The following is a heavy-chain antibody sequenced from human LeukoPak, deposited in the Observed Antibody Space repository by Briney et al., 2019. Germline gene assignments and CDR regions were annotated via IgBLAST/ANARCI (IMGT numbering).Heavy chain of an antibody. CDR1: GGSFSAYN. V-gene: IGHV4-34*01. D-gene: IGHD4-11*01. CDR3: ARSGQTTVAYLD. J-gene: IGHJ4*02. Sequence: SETLSLTCAVNGGSFSAYNWSWIRQPPGKGLEWTGEINRSGGTNYNPSLKSRVAISVDTSKTQFSLKLTSVTAADTAVYYCARSGQTTVAYLDWGQGSLVTVSS. CDR2: INRSGGT.